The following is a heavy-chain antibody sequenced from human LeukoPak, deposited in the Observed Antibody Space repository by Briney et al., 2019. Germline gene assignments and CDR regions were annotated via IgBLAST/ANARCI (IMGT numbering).Heavy chain of an antibody. Sequence: GRSLRLSCAASGFTFSSYAMHWVRQAPGKGLEWVAVISYDGSNKYYADSVKGRFTISRDNSKNTLYLQMNSLRAEDTAVYYCAKERDYGGFDYWGQGTLVTVSS. J-gene: IGHJ4*02. V-gene: IGHV3-30-3*01. D-gene: IGHD4-23*01. CDR2: ISYDGSNK. CDR3: AKERDYGGFDY. CDR1: GFTFSSYA.